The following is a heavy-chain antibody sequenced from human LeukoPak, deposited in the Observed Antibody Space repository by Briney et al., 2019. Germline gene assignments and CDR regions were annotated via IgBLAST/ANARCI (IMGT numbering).Heavy chain of an antibody. CDR2: ISAGGGGT. Sequence: AGSLPLTCAASGCTIITYAMTWVRQPPGKGLDWVSIISAGGGGTYYADSVKGRITISRDNSKNTLYLQMNSLRAEDTALYHCVKGYSSGWKREYYGMDVWGQGTTVTVSS. CDR1: GCTIITYA. J-gene: IGHJ6*02. CDR3: VKGYSSGWKREYYGMDV. V-gene: IGHV3-23*01. D-gene: IGHD6-19*01.